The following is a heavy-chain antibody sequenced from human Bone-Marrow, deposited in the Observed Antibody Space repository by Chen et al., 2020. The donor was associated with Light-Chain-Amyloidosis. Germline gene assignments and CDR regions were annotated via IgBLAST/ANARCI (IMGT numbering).Heavy chain of an antibody. V-gene: IGHV4-39*07. CDR1: GGSISSYY. J-gene: IGHJ6*02. Sequence: QVQLQESGPGLVKPSETLSLTCTVSGGSISSYYWGWIRQPPGKGLEWIGSIYYSGSTYYNPSLKSRVTISVDTSKNQFSLKLSSVTAADTAVYYCARAVRIAARRAGGYYGMDVWGQGTTVTVSS. CDR2: IYYSGST. D-gene: IGHD6-6*01. CDR3: ARAVRIAARRAGGYYGMDV.